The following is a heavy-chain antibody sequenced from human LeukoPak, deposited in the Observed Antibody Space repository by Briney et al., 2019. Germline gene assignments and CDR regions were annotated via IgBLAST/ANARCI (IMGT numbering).Heavy chain of an antibody. CDR2: INSDGRST. Sequence: GRSLRLSSAASGFTLFSYWMHWVRQAPGKGLVWVSRINSDGRSTSYADSVRGRFTISRDNAKNTLYLQMNSLRAEDTAVYYCARDPDRSGWSTFEYWGQGTLVTVSS. D-gene: IGHD6-19*01. CDR1: GFTLFSYW. J-gene: IGHJ4*02. CDR3: ARDPDRSGWSTFEY. V-gene: IGHV3-74*01.